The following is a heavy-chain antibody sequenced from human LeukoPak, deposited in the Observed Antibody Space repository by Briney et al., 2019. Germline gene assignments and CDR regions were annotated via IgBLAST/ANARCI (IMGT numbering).Heavy chain of an antibody. V-gene: IGHV3-23*01. CDR2: ITSAGNT. CDR1: GFTFNNAW. J-gene: IGHJ4*02. D-gene: IGHD2-2*01. CDR3: AKGGGPYHLPTDY. Sequence: GGSLRLSCAASGFTFNNAWMSWVRQAPGKGLEWVSAITSAGNTYYADSVKGRFTISRDSSKNTLYLQMNSLRSEDTAVYYCAKGGGPYHLPTDYWGQGTLVTVSS.